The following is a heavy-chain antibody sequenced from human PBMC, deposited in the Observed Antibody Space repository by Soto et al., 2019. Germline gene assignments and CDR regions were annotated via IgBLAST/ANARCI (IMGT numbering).Heavy chain of an antibody. CDR1: GDSMSDYS. Sequence: SETLSLTCTVSGDSMSDYSWTWIRQPPGKGLEWIGYMYSSGSTYYNPSLMSRLTISVDTSKNQFSLKLTSVTAAETAVYYCVRTARQGAVAPHWFDRWGQGTQVTVSS. V-gene: IGHV4-59*04. CDR2: MYSSGST. D-gene: IGHD2-21*02. CDR3: VRTARQGAVAPHWFDR. J-gene: IGHJ5*02.